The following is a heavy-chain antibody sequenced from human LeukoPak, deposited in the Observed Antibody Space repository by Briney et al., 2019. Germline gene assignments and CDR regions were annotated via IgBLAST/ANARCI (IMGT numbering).Heavy chain of an antibody. CDR3: ARGHQPPYYGMDV. J-gene: IGHJ6*02. CDR1: GGTSSSYT. Sequence: SAKVSCKASGGTSSSYTISWVRQAPGQGLECMGRIIPILGIANYAQKFQGRVTITADKSTSTAYMELNSLRSEDAAVFYCARGHQPPYYGMDVWGQGTTVTVSS. CDR2: IIPILGIA. V-gene: IGHV1-69*02.